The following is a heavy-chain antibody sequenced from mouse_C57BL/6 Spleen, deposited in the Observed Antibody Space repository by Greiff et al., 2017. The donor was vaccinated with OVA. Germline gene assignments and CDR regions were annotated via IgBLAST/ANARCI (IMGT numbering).Heavy chain of an antibody. CDR3: ARAYGNSLYWYFDV. Sequence: EVKVVESGGGLVKPGGSLKLSCAASGFTFSSYAMSWVRQTPEKRLEWVATISDGGSYTYYPDNVKGRFTISRDNAKNNLYLQMSHLKSEDTAMYYCARAYGNSLYWYFDVWGTGTTVTVSS. D-gene: IGHD2-1*01. CDR2: ISDGGSYT. J-gene: IGHJ1*03. CDR1: GFTFSSYA. V-gene: IGHV5-4*03.